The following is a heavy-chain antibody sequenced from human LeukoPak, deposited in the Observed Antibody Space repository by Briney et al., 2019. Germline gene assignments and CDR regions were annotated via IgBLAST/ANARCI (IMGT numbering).Heavy chain of an antibody. D-gene: IGHD6-19*01. CDR2: ISGSGGST. V-gene: IGHV3-23*01. Sequence: GGSLRLSCAASGFTFSSYGMSWVRQAPGQGLEWVSAISGSGGSTYYADSVKGRFTISRDNSKNTLYLQMNSLRAEDTAVYYCASHPPQYSSGWYRSSYYYYGMDVWGQGTTVTVSS. CDR3: ASHPPQYSSGWYRSSYYYYGMDV. CDR1: GFTFSSYG. J-gene: IGHJ6*02.